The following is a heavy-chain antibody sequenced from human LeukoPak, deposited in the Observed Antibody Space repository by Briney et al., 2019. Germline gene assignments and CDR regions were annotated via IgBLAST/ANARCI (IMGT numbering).Heavy chain of an antibody. CDR3: ARVAAEVVGVPGAIGFGWLRRDYYYMDV. D-gene: IGHD2-2*02. CDR2: ISPSGGST. CDR1: GYTFTGYW. J-gene: IGHJ6*03. V-gene: IGHV1-46*01. Sequence: ASVKLSCKAFGYTFTGYWMHWVRQAPGQGPEWMGVISPSGGSTIYAQKFKGRVTMTRDMSTSTVYMELSSLRSEDTAVYYCARVAAEVVGVPGAIGFGWLRRDYYYMDVWGKGTTVTVSS.